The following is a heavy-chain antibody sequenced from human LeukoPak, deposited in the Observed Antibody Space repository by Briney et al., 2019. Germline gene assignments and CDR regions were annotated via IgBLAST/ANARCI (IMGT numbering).Heavy chain of an antibody. CDR3: ARGSSATGDSTMDV. D-gene: IGHD4-17*01. Sequence: GGSLRLSCAASGFTFSRHWMHWVRQAPGKGLVWVSRSNADESTTGYADSVKGRFTISRDNAKNTLYLHMNSLRAEDTAVYYCARGSSATGDSTMDVWGQGTTVTVSS. CDR2: SNADESTT. CDR1: GFTFSRHW. J-gene: IGHJ6*02. V-gene: IGHV3-74*01.